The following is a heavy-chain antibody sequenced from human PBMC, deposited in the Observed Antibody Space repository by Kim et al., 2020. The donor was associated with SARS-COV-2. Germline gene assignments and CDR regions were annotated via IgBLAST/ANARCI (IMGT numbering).Heavy chain of an antibody. Sequence: VKGRFTISRDNSKNTLYLQMNSLRAEDTAVYYCARSTRRDGYNHDAFDIWGQGTMVTVSS. J-gene: IGHJ3*02. V-gene: IGHV3-23*01. D-gene: IGHD5-12*01. CDR3: ARSTRRDGYNHDAFDI.